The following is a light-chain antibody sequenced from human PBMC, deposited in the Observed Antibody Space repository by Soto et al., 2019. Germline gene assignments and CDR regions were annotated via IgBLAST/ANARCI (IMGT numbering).Light chain of an antibody. CDR2: DAS. Sequence: DIQMTQSPSTLSASVGDRVAMTCRASQSISSWLAWYQQKPGTAPKLLIYDASSLESGVPSRFSGSGSGTEFTLTISSLQPDDFATYYRQQYNSYSTFGQGTKVDI. V-gene: IGKV1-5*01. CDR3: QQYNSYST. CDR1: QSISSW. J-gene: IGKJ1*01.